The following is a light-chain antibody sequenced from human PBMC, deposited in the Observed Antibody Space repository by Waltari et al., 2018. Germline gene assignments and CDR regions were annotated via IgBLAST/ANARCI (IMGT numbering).Light chain of an antibody. CDR3: SAWDDSLVGPA. J-gene: IGLJ2*01. V-gene: IGLV1-44*01. CDR2: NNN. CDR1: NSNIGTNN. Sequence: QSILVQPPSASGTHGQRVPIFCSGSNSNIGTNNVNWYQQLPGTAPKLLIYNNNLRPSGVPDRFSGSRSGTSASLAISGLQSEDEAEYHCSAWDDSLVGPAFGGGTNLTVL.